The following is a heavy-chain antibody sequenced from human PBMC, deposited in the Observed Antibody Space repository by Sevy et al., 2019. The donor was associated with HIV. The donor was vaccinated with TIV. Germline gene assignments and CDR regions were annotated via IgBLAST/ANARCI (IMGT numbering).Heavy chain of an antibody. CDR3: ARDHHWAFDY. J-gene: IGHJ4*02. D-gene: IGHD7-27*01. CDR1: GFSFSSYS. Sequence: GGSLRLSCVTSGFSFSSYSMNWVRQAPGKGLEWVSYISSSSGTIRNADSVKGRLTISRDNAKNSLFLQMNSLRAEDTAVYYCARDHHWAFDYWGQGALVTVSS. V-gene: IGHV3-48*01. CDR2: ISSSSGTI.